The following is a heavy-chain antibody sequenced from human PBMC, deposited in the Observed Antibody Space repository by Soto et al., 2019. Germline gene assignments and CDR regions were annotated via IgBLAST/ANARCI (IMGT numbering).Heavy chain of an antibody. CDR2: TYYRSKWYN. Sequence: SQSLSLTCAISGDSVSSDSAAWNWIRQSPSRGLEWLGRTYYRSKWYNDYAVSVKSRITINPDTSKNQFSLQLNSVTPEDTAVYYCARDYCSGGSCYVSHYYYGMDVWGQGTTVTVSS. V-gene: IGHV6-1*01. J-gene: IGHJ6*02. CDR3: ARDYCSGGSCYVSHYYYGMDV. D-gene: IGHD2-15*01. CDR1: GDSVSSDSAA.